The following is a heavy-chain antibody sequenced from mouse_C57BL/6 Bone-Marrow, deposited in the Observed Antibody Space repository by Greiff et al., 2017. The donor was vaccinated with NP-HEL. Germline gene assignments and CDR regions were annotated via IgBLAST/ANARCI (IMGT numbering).Heavy chain of an antibody. D-gene: IGHD1-1*01. Sequence: EVQLQQSGPELVKPGASVKISCKASGYTFTDYYMNWVKQSHGKSLEWIGDINPNNGGTSYNQKFKGKATLTVDKSSSTAYMELRSLTSEDSAVYYCASDTTVVFDYWGQGTTLTVSS. V-gene: IGHV1-26*01. CDR2: INPNNGGT. CDR1: GYTFTDYY. CDR3: ASDTTVVFDY. J-gene: IGHJ2*01.